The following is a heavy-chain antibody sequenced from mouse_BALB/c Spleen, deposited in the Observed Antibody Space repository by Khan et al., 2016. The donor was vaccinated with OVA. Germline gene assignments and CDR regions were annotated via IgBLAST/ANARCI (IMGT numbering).Heavy chain of an antibody. CDR2: IWSDGYT. D-gene: IGHD2-14*01. V-gene: IGHV2-6*02. CDR1: GFSLTNYA. Sequence: QVQLKQSGPGLVAPSQSLSITCTVSGFSLTNYAVHWIRQPPGKGLEWLVVIWSDGYTTYNSTLKSRLSISKDNSKSQVFLKMNSLQTDDTAIYXCARYRFGYAMDYWGQGTSVTVSS. J-gene: IGHJ4*01. CDR3: ARYRFGYAMDY.